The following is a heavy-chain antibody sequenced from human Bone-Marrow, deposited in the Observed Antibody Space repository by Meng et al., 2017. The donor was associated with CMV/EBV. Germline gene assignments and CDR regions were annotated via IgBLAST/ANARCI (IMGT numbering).Heavy chain of an antibody. D-gene: IGHD2-2*01. CDR3: ARTGVVVVPAATYYYGMDV. J-gene: IGHJ6*02. CDR2: IYPGDSDT. Sequence: GESLKISCKGSGYSFTSYWIGWVRQMPGKGLEWMGIIYPGDSDTRYSPSFQGQVTISADKSISTAYLQWSSLKASDTAMYYCARTGVVVVPAATYYYGMDVWGQGTTVTV. CDR1: GYSFTSYW. V-gene: IGHV5-51*01.